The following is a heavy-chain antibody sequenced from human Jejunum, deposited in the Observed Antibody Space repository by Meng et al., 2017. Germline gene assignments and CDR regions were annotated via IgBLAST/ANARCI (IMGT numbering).Heavy chain of an antibody. CDR1: GDSVTTYY. J-gene: IGHJ4*02. D-gene: IGHD6-19*01. CDR2: VYYSGVR. Sequence: GSLRLSCSVSGDSVTTYYWSWIRQSPGKGLEWIGYVYYSGVRNYNPSLKSRVTISVDTSKNQFSLRLTSVTAADTGVYYCARDGMDGQWAIPGYWGQGTLVTVSS. V-gene: IGHV4-59*02. CDR3: ARDGMDGQWAIPGY.